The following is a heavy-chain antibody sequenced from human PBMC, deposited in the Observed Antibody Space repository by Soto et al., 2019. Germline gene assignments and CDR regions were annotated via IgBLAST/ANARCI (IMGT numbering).Heavy chain of an antibody. V-gene: IGHV1-18*01. CDR2: ISAYNGNT. D-gene: IGHD3-22*01. CDR1: GYTFTSYG. Sequence: ASVKVSCKASGYTFTSYGISWVRQAPGQGLEWMGWISAYNGNTNYAQKLQGRVTMTTDTSTGTAYMELRSLRSDDTAVYYCARKATSYYYYDSSGYYSRYYYYGMDVWGQGTTVTVSS. CDR3: ARKATSYYYYDSSGYYSRYYYYGMDV. J-gene: IGHJ6*02.